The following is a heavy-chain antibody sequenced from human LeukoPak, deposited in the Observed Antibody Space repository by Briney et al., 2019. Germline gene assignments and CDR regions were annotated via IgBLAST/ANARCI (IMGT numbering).Heavy chain of an antibody. CDR2: IYYSGTT. J-gene: IGHJ4*02. CDR3: ATTTIRLGY. D-gene: IGHD1-26*01. V-gene: IGHV4-39*07. Sequence: SETLSLTCTVPGGSISSYYWGWIRQPPGKGLEWIGSIYYSGTTYYNPSLKSRVTISVDTSKNQFSLKLSSVTAADTAVYYCATTTIRLGYWGQGTLVTVSS. CDR1: GGSISSYY.